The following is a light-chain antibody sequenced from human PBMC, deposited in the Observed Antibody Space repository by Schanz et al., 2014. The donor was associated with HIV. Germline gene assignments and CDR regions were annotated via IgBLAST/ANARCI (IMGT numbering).Light chain of an antibody. J-gene: IGKJ2*01. CDR2: SAS. V-gene: IGKV3-20*01. CDR1: QSVSSSY. Sequence: ELMMTQSPATLSVSPGERATLSCRASQSVSSSYLAWYQQEPGQSPRLLIYSASSRATGIPDRFSGSGSGTDFTLTISRLEPEDSAVYYCQQYGSSYTFGQGTKLEIK. CDR3: QQYGSSYT.